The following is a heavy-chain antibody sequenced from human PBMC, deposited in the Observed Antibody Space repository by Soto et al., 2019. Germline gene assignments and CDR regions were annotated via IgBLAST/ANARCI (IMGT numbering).Heavy chain of an antibody. D-gene: IGHD3-10*01. J-gene: IGHJ5*02. Sequence: SETLSLTCTVSGGSISSGGYYWSWIRQHPGKGLEWIGYIYYSGSTYYNPSLKSRVTISVDTSKNQFSLKLSSVTAADTAVYYCARTSSLWLRELLRPNRFDHWGQGTLVTVSS. V-gene: IGHV4-31*03. CDR3: ARTSSLWLRELLRPNRFDH. CDR2: IYYSGST. CDR1: GGSISSGGYY.